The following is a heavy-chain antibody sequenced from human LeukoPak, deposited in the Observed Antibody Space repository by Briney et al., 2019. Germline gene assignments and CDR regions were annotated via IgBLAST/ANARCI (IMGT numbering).Heavy chain of an antibody. CDR1: GFTFSSYG. Sequence: GGSLRLSCAASGFTFSSYGMTWVRQAPGKGLEWVSSISGSGGSRYYADSVKGRFTISRDDSKNTLYLEMNSLRAEDTAVYYCAKETFRDWGQGILVTVSS. J-gene: IGHJ4*02. D-gene: IGHD3-10*01. CDR2: ISGSGGSR. CDR3: AKETFRD. V-gene: IGHV3-23*01.